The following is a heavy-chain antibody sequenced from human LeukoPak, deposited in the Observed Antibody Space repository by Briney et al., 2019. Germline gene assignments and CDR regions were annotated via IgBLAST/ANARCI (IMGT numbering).Heavy chain of an antibody. CDR1: GGSISSGGYY. V-gene: IGHV4-31*03. CDR2: IYYSGST. Sequence: SQTLSLTCTVSGGSISSGGYYWSWIRQHPGKGLEWIGYIYYSGSTYYNPSLKSRVTISVDTSKNQFSLKLSSVTAADTAVYYCARGSSYDSSETDYWGQGTLVTVSS. J-gene: IGHJ4*02. D-gene: IGHD3-22*01. CDR3: ARGSSYDSSETDY.